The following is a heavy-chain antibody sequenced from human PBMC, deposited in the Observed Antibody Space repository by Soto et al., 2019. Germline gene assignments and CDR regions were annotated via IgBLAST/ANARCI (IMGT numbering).Heavy chain of an antibody. V-gene: IGHV4-30-2*01. CDR2: IYHSGST. D-gene: IGHD2-15*01. Sequence: QLQLQESGSGLVKPSQTLSLTCAVSGGSISRGGYSWSWIRQPPGKGLEWIGYIYHSGSTYYNPSIKSRVNISVARSKNQFTLKLSSVTAADTAVYYCARGQVVAAQHWGQGTLFTVSS. J-gene: IGHJ4*02. CDR3: ARGQVVAAQH. CDR1: GGSISRGGYS.